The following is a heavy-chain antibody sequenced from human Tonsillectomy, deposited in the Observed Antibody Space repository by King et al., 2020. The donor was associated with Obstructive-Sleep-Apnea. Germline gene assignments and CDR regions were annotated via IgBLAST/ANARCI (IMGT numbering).Heavy chain of an antibody. CDR2: IYPGDSDT. CDR1: GYSFTSYW. CDR3: ARHIPSELKIDS. Sequence: VQLVQSGGEVKKPGESLKISCKASGYSFTSYWIGWVRQMPGKGLEWMGIIYPGDSDTRDSPAFQGQGTSTADKSIRTAYLQWSRLMASDTAIYYCARHIPSELKIDSWGQGNLVTVSS. D-gene: IGHD1-26*01. J-gene: IGHJ4*02. V-gene: IGHV5-51*01.